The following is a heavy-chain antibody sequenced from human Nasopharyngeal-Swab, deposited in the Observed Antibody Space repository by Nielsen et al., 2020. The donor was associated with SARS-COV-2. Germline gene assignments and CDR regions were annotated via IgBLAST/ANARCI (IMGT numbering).Heavy chain of an antibody. Sequence: RSLRLSYAASGFTFNNYNFNWVRQAPGKGLEWVSSISSSSSYIYYADSVKGRFTISRDNAKNSLYLQMNSLRAEDTAVYYCARDGLDYDFWSAYFMDVWGQGTTVTVSS. J-gene: IGHJ6*02. V-gene: IGHV3-21*01. D-gene: IGHD3-3*01. CDR3: ARDGLDYDFWSAYFMDV. CDR1: GFTFNNYN. CDR2: ISSSSSYI.